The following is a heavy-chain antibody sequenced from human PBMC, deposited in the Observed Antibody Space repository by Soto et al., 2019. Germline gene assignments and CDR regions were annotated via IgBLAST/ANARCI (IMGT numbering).Heavy chain of an antibody. D-gene: IGHD6-13*01. CDR1: GGSISSGGYY. V-gene: IGHV4-31*03. J-gene: IGHJ5*02. CDR2: IYYSGST. CDR3: ARDAAACNNWFDP. Sequence: SETLSLTCTVSGGSISSGGYYWSWIRQHPGKGLEWIGYIYYSGSTYYNPSLKSRVTISVDTSKNQFSLKLSSVTAADTAVYYCARDAAACNNWFDPWGQGTLVTVSS.